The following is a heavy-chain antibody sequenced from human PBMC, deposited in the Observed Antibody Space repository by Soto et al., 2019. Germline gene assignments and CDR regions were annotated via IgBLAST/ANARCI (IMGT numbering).Heavy chain of an antibody. J-gene: IGHJ5*02. D-gene: IGHD3-10*01. CDR1: GFSLSTSGVG. CDR3: PHSLYGSGGGGFDL. CDR2: IYWDDDK. V-gene: IGHV2-5*02. Sequence: QITLKESGPTLVKPTQTLTLTCTFSGFSLSTSGVGVGWIRQPPGKALEWLALIYWDDDKRYSPSLKSRPTIPKDTSNVQVIITMTNMDPVDTATYSCPHSLYGSGGGGFDLWGQGTLVTVSS.